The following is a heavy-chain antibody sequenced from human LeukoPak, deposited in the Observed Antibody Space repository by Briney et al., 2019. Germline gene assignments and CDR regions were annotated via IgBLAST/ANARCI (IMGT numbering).Heavy chain of an antibody. D-gene: IGHD1-26*01. CDR3: ARGLGAPDS. CDR1: GFTFSSYW. CDR2: VKQDGREK. Sequence: GGSLRLSCAASGFTFSSYWMIWVRQAPGKGLEWVANVKQDGREKHCVDSVKGRFTISRDNAKNSAYLQMNSLRVEDTAVYYCARGLGAPDSWGHGTLVTVSS. V-gene: IGHV3-7*01. J-gene: IGHJ5*01.